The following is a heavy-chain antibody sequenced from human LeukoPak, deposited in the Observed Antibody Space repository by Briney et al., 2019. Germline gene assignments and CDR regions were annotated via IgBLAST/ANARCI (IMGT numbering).Heavy chain of an antibody. V-gene: IGHV3-30*02. CDR1: GFDFSSYG. J-gene: IGHJ4*02. CDR2: IHYDSTTE. CDR3: AKEEVPAASIDY. Sequence: GGSLRLSCAASGFDFSSYGMHWVRQAPGKGLEWVAYIHYDSTTEDYADSVKGRFTISRDNSKNTLYLQMNSLRAEDTAVYYCAKEEVPAASIDYWGQGTLVTVSS. D-gene: IGHD2-2*01.